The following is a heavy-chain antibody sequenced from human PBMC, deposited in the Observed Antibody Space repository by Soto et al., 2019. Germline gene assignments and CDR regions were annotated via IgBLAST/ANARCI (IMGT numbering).Heavy chain of an antibody. CDR1: GFTFSSYG. Sequence: QVQLVESGGGVVQPGRSLRLSCAASGFTFSSYGMHWVRQAPGKGLEWVAVISYDGSNKYYADSVKGRFTISRDNSKKTLYMQMNSLRAEDTAVYYCANLGGLYCSGSYYIPYYYYGMDVWGQGTTVTVSS. CDR2: ISYDGSNK. CDR3: ANLGGLYCSGSYYIPYYYYGMDV. J-gene: IGHJ6*02. D-gene: IGHD3-10*01. V-gene: IGHV3-30*18.